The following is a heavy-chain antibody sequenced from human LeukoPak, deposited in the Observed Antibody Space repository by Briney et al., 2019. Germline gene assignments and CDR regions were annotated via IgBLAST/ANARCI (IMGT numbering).Heavy chain of an antibody. J-gene: IGHJ4*02. CDR3: ARDVGGYNPPGGYYFDY. Sequence: ASVKVSCKASGYKFTSYYIHWVRQAPGQGLEWMGITNPRGVSTTYAQKFQGRVTMTRDTSTSTVYMELSSLRSEDTAVYYCARDVGGYNPPGGYYFDYWGQGTLVTVSS. V-gene: IGHV1-46*01. CDR1: GYKFTSYY. CDR2: TNPRGVST. D-gene: IGHD5-24*01.